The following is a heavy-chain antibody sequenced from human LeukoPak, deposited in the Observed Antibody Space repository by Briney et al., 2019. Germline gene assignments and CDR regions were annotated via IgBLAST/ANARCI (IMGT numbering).Heavy chain of an antibody. CDR1: GFTVSSYV. CDR3: ARGGVSAAFDI. D-gene: IGHD3-16*01. CDR2: ISSDGVTT. V-gene: IGHV3-74*01. Sequence: GGSLRLSCAVSGFTVSSYVMHWVRQVPGKGLVCVSQISSDGVTTNYADSVKGRFTISRDNAKNALYLQINSLRAEDTAVYYCARGGVSAAFDIWGQGTMVTVSS. J-gene: IGHJ3*02.